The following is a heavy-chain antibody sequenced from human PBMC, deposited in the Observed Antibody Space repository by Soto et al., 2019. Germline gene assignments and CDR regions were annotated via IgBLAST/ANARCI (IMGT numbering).Heavy chain of an antibody. D-gene: IGHD3-10*01. CDR2: IWYDGSNK. CDR3: ARGRVVRGVIISPYFDY. J-gene: IGHJ4*02. CDR1: GFTFSSYG. Sequence: GGSLRLSCAASGFTFSSYGMHWVRQAPGKGLEWVAVIWYDGSNKYYADSVKGRFTISRDNSKNTLYLQMNSLRAEDTAVYYCARGRVVRGVIISPYFDYWGKGTLVTVSS. V-gene: IGHV3-33*01.